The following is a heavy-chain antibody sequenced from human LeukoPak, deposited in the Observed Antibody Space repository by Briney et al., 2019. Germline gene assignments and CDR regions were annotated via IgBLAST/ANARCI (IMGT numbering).Heavy chain of an antibody. CDR2: IKQDGSEK. CDR1: GFTFSTYW. CDR3: AREGGGSQALRDDYYYGMDV. D-gene: IGHD3-16*01. Sequence: GGSLRLSCAVSGFTFSTYWMSWVRQAPGKGLEWVANIKQDGSEKYYVDSVKGRFTISRDNAKNSPYLQMNSLRAEDTAVYYCAREGGGSQALRDDYYYGMDVWGQGTTVTVSS. J-gene: IGHJ6*02. V-gene: IGHV3-7*01.